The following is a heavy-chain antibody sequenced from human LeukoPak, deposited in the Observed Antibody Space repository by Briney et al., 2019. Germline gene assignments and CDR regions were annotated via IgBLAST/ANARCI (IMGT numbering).Heavy chain of an antibody. CDR1: GGSFSGYY. CDR2: IYYSGST. D-gene: IGHD5-24*01. CDR3: ARDPRDGYNFLWRYAPPPDY. V-gene: IGHV4-34*01. Sequence: SETLSLTCAVYGGSFSGYYWGWIRQPPGKGLEWIGSIYYSGSTYYNPSLKSRVTISVDTSKNQFSLKLSSVTAADTAVYYCARDPRDGYNFLWRYAPPPDYWGQGTLVTVSS. J-gene: IGHJ4*02.